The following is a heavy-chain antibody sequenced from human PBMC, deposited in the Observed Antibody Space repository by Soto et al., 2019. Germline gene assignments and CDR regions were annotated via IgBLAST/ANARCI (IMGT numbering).Heavy chain of an antibody. CDR2: INAGNGNT. Sequence: ASVKVSCKASGYTFTSYAMHWVRQAPGQRLEWMGWINAGNGNTKYSQKFQGRVTITRDTSASTAYMELSSLRSEDTAVYYCARSRSSSWYSHYYYYMDVWGKGTTVTVSS. J-gene: IGHJ6*03. D-gene: IGHD6-13*01. CDR1: GYTFTSYA. CDR3: ARSRSSSWYSHYYYYMDV. V-gene: IGHV1-3*01.